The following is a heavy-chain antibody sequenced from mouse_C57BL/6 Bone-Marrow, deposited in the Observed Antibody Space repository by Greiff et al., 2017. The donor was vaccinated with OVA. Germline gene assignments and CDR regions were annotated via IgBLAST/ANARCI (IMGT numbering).Heavy chain of an antibody. CDR2: IYPGSGST. CDR3: ARFYYGSRRSFDY. V-gene: IGHV1-55*01. Sequence: QVQLQQPGAELVKPGASVKMSCKASGYTFTSYWITWVKQRPGQGLEWIGDIYPGSGSTNYNEKFKSKATLTVDTSSTTAYMQLSSLTSADSAFYYCARFYYGSRRSFDYWGQGTTLTVSS. J-gene: IGHJ2*01. D-gene: IGHD1-1*01. CDR1: GYTFTSYW.